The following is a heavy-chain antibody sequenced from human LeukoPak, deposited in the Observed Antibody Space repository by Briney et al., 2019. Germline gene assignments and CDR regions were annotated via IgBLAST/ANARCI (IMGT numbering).Heavy chain of an antibody. CDR1: GFTFSDYY. CDR2: ISSSGSTI. D-gene: IGHD1-26*01. J-gene: IGHJ3*02. Sequence: GGSLRLSCAASGFTFSDYYMSWIRQAPGKGLEWVSYISSSGSTIYYADSVKGRFTISRDNAKNSLYLQMNSLRAEDTAVYYCARDGRSGSYLAEHAFDIWGQGTMVTVSS. CDR3: ARDGRSGSYLAEHAFDI. V-gene: IGHV3-11*04.